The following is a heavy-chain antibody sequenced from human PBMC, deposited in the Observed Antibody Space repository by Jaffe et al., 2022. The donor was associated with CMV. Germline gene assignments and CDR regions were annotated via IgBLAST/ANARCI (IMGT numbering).Heavy chain of an antibody. J-gene: IGHJ5*02. CDR3: ASSVVHSGTNWFDP. CDR2: IIPILGIA. CDR1: GGTFSSYA. V-gene: IGHV1-69*09. D-gene: IGHD6-25*01. Sequence: QVQLVQSGAEVKKPGSSVKVSCKASGGTFSSYAISWVRQAPGQGLEWMGRIIPILGIANYAQKFQGRVTITADKSTSTAYMELSSLRSEDTAVYYCASSVVHSGTNWFDPWGQGTLVTVSS.